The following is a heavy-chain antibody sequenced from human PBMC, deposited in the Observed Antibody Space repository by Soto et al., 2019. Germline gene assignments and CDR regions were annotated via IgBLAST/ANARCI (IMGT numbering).Heavy chain of an antibody. CDR1: GFIVSDTY. CDR3: AREPRYCRGGSCSITGDAYDI. D-gene: IGHD2-15*01. V-gene: IGHV3-66*01. J-gene: IGHJ3*02. Sequence: EVQLVESGGGLVQPGGSLRLSCTASGFIVSDTYVNWVRQATGKGLEWVSVISNRGDTHYADSVRGRFSLSRDISDNTLHLQMNNLRVDDTAVYYCAREPRYCRGGSCSITGDAYDIWGQGTLVTVSS. CDR2: ISNRGDT.